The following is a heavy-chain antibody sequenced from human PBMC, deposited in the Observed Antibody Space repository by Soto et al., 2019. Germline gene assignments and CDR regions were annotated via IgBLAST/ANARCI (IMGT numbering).Heavy chain of an antibody. CDR3: ARDRPCSGGSCYDAFDI. CDR2: INPNSGGT. Sequence: ASVKVSCKASGYTFTGYYMHWVRQAPGQGLEWMGWINPNSGGTNYAQNFQGWVTMTRDTSISTAYMELSRLRSDDTAVYYCARDRPCSGGSCYDAFDIWGQGTMVTVSS. V-gene: IGHV1-2*04. D-gene: IGHD2-15*01. J-gene: IGHJ3*02. CDR1: GYTFTGYY.